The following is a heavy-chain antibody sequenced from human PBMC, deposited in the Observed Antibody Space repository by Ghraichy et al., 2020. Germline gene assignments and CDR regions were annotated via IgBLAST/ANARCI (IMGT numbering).Heavy chain of an antibody. CDR3: ARLDIATAGTSKYYYYMDV. CDR1: GESFSGYY. D-gene: IGHD6-13*01. V-gene: IGHV4-34*01. J-gene: IGHJ6*03. CDR2: VNHSGST. Sequence: SETLSLTCAVYGESFSGYYWSWIRQPPGKGLEWIGEVNHSGSTNYNPSLKSRVTTSVDTSKNQFSLKLSSVTAADTAVYYCARLDIATAGTSKYYYYMDVWGKGTSVTVS.